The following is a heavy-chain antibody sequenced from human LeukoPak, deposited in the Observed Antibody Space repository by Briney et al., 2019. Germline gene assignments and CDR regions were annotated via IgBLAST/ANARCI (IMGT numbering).Heavy chain of an antibody. CDR2: IHKSGST. D-gene: IGHD7-27*01. CDR3: ARGSGHDAFDI. Sequence: SETLSLTCTVSGGSISSGDYYWNWIRQHPGKGLEWIGFIHKSGSTFYNPSLKSRITISVDTSKDQFSLKLSSVTAADTAVYYCARGSGHDAFDIWGQGTMVTVSS. J-gene: IGHJ3*02. V-gene: IGHV4-31*03. CDR1: GGSISSGDYY.